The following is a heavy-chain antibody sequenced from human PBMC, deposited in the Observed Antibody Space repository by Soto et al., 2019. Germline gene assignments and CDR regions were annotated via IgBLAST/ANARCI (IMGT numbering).Heavy chain of an antibody. CDR1: GFTFSSYA. V-gene: IGHV3-30-3*01. CDR3: ASQGGYYDSSGYSHDLDY. J-gene: IGHJ4*02. CDR2: ISYDGSNK. Sequence: GGSLRLSCAASGFTFSSYAMHWVRQAPGKGLEWVAVISYDGSNKYYEDSVKGRFTISRDNSKNTLYLQINSLRAEDTAVYYCASQGGYYDSSGYSHDLDYWGQGTLVTVSS. D-gene: IGHD3-22*01.